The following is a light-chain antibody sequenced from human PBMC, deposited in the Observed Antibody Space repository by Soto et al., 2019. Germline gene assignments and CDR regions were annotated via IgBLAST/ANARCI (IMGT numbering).Light chain of an antibody. CDR3: QQDGSSPGT. CDR1: QSVSTN. CDR2: VSS. J-gene: IGKJ1*01. V-gene: IGKV3-20*01. Sequence: ETVMMQSPATLSVSPGERATLSCMASQSVSTNLAWYQQQRGQAPRLLICVSSSRATGMADRISGSGSGTDFTLTISRLEPEDVAVYCCQQDGSSPGTFGQGTKVDI.